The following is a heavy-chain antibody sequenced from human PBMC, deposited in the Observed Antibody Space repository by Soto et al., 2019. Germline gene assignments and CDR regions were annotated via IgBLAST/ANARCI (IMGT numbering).Heavy chain of an antibody. J-gene: IGHJ4*02. V-gene: IGHV1-69*19. CDR1: EGTFNSYA. CDR3: ASGASRWYPYFFDS. D-gene: IGHD6-13*01. Sequence: QAQVVQSGAEVRKPGSSVKLSCKASEGTFNSYAIAWVRQAPGQGLEWMGGIIPYYNTLNYAQKFQVRVTIPADDSTNTVYMELSSLRSDDTAVYFCASGASRWYPYFFDSWAQGTLVTVSS. CDR2: IIPYYNTL.